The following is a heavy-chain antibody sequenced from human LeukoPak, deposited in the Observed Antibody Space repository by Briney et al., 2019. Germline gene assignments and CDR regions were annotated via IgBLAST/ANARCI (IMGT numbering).Heavy chain of an antibody. V-gene: IGHV1-46*01. CDR2: INPSGGST. J-gene: IGHJ4*02. CDR3: ARFSPLLAFLDY. Sequence: ASVKVSCKASGYTFTSYYMHWVRQAPGQGLEWMGIINPSGGSTSYAQKFQGRVTMTRDMSTSTVYMELSSLRSEDTAVYYCARFSPLLAFLDYRGQGTLVTVSS. CDR1: GYTFTSYY. D-gene: IGHD3-3*02.